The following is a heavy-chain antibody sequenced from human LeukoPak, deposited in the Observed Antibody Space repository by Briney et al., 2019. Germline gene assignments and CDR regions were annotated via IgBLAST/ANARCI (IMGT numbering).Heavy chain of an antibody. D-gene: IGHD3-22*01. CDR1: GYPFTSYF. CDR2: INPSGGST. J-gene: IGHJ4*02. Sequence: ASVKVSCKASGYPFTSYFMHWVRQAPGQGLEWMGMINPSGGSTSYTPKFQGRVTITADESTSTAYMELSRLRSDDTAVYYCAIPVTYYDSSGRFDYWGQGTLVTVSS. V-gene: IGHV1-46*01. CDR3: AIPVTYYDSSGRFDY.